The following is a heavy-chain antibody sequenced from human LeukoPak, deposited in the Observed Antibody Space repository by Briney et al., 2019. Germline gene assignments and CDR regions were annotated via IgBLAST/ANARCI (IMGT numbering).Heavy chain of an antibody. CDR3: ARLRFLEWLPHPFDY. Sequence: PSETLSLTCTVSGGSINSYYWSWIRQPAGKGLEWIGRINTSGSTNYNPSLKSRVSISVDMSKNQLSLKLSSVTAADTAVYYCARLRFLEWLPHPFDYWGQGTLVTVSS. CDR1: GGSINSYY. V-gene: IGHV4-4*07. CDR2: INTSGST. D-gene: IGHD3-3*01. J-gene: IGHJ4*02.